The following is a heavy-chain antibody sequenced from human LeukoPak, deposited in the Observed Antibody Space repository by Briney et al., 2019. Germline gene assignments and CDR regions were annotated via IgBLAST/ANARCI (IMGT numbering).Heavy chain of an antibody. J-gene: IGHJ4*02. V-gene: IGHV4-59*01. CDR3: AREYCTRINCYDYFDY. CDR2: IFHTGST. D-gene: IGHD2-2*01. CDR1: GDSITNSY. Sequence: SETLSLTCTVSGDSITNSYWTWIRQPPGKGLEYIAYIFHTGSTNYNPSLKGRATISLDTSKNQFSLKLTSVTSADTAVYYCAREYCTRINCYDYFDYWGQGTLVTVSS.